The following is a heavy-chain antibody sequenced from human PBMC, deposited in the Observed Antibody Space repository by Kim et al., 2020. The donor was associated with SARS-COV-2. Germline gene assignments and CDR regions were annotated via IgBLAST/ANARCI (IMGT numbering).Heavy chain of an antibody. Sequence: GGSLRLSCAASGFTFSSNYMSWVRQAPGKGLEWVSVIYSGGSTYYADSVKGRFTISTDNSKNKLYLLINNLRADDTAVYYSARENYYGSGSYYMNYYYYGMDVWVQETTLRVSS. D-gene: IGHD3-10*01. V-gene: IGHV3-53*01. CDR2: IYSGGST. J-gene: IGHJ6*01. CDR3: ARENYYGSGSYYMNYYYYGMDV. CDR1: GFTFSSNY.